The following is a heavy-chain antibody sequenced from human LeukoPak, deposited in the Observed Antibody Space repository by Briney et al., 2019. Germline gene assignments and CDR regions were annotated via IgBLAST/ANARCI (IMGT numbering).Heavy chain of an antibody. D-gene: IGHD2-15*01. CDR3: ARQEYCSGGSCYTWFDP. Sequence: GESLRISCKGSGYSINNYWIGWVRPMPGKGLEWIGIIYPADSDIRYSPSLQGQVTISADKSISTAYLQWSSLKASDTAMYYCARQEYCSGGSCYTWFDPWGQGTLVIVSS. V-gene: IGHV5-51*01. J-gene: IGHJ5*02. CDR2: IYPADSDI. CDR1: GYSINNYW.